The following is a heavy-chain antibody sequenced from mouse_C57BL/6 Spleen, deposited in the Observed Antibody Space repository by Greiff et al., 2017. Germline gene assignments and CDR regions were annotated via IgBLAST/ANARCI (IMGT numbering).Heavy chain of an antibody. CDR3: ARANYGNYVWYFDY. V-gene: IGHV2-2*01. CDR1: GFSLTSYG. CDR2: IWSGGIT. J-gene: IGHJ2*01. D-gene: IGHD2-1*01. Sequence: QVQLQQSGPGLVQPSQSLSITCTVSGFSLTSYGVHWVRQSQGKGLEWLGVIWSGGITDYNAAFISRLSIRKDNSKSQVFFKMNSLQSDDTAIYYCARANYGNYVWYFDYWGQGTTLTVSS.